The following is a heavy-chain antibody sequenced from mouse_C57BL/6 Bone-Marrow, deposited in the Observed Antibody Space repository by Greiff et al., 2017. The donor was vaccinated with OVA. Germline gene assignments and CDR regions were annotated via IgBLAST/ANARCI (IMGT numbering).Heavy chain of an antibody. V-gene: IGHV2-2*01. Sequence: QVQLKESGPGLVQPSQCLSITCTVSGFSLTSYGVHWVRQSPGKGLEWLGVIWSGGSTDYYAACISRMSISKDNSKIQVFFKMNSLQADDTAIYYCARGGADWGQGTLVTVSA. CDR2: IWSGGST. J-gene: IGHJ3*01. CDR3: ARGGAD. CDR1: GFSLTSYG.